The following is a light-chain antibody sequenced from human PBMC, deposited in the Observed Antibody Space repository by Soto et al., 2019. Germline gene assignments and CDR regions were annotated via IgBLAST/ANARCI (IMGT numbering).Light chain of an antibody. CDR1: QSVSRW. J-gene: IGKJ3*01. CDR2: KAS. CDR3: QQYYDWPPEVT. V-gene: IGKV1-5*03. Sequence: DIQMTQSPSTLSASLGDRVTITCRASQSVSRWLAWYQQKPGKAPKLLIYKASTLESGVPSRFSGSGSGTEFTLTISSLQSEDFAIYVCQQYYDWPPEVTFGPGTKVDFK.